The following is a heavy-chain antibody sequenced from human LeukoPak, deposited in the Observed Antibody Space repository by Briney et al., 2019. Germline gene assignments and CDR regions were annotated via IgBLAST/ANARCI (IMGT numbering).Heavy chain of an antibody. Sequence: GESLKISCKGSGYSFTDYWIAWVRQMPGKGLEWMGIIYPGDSHTRYSPSFQGQVTISADKSISTAYLQWSSLTASDTAMHYCARHGTYYEYDYWGQGTLVTVSS. CDR3: ARHGTYYEYDY. J-gene: IGHJ4*02. V-gene: IGHV5-51*01. CDR2: IYPGDSHT. CDR1: GYSFTDYW. D-gene: IGHD1-26*01.